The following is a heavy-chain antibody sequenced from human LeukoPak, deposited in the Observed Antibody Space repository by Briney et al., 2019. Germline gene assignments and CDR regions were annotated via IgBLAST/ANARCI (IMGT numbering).Heavy chain of an antibody. Sequence: GGSLRLSCAASGFTFSSYSMNWVRQAPGKGLEWVSSISSSSSYIYYADSVKGRFTISRDNSKNTLYLQMNSLRAEDTAVYYCAKDRAYHYGSGIQLEGENWFDPWGREPWSPSPQ. CDR1: GFTFSSYS. CDR2: ISSSSSYI. D-gene: IGHD3-10*01. CDR3: AKDRAYHYGSGIQLEGENWFDP. V-gene: IGHV3-21*04. J-gene: IGHJ5*02.